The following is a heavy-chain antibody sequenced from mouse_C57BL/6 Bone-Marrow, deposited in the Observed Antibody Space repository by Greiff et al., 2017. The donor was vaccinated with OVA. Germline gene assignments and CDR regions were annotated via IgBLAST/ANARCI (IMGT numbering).Heavy chain of an antibody. CDR2: INPNNGGT. Sequence: EVQLQQSGPELVKPGASVKIPCKASGYTFTDYNMDWVKQSHGKSLEWIGDINPNNGGTIYNQKFKGKATLTVDKSSSTAYMELRSLTSEDTAVYYCARKGDGYYPYYFDYWGQGTTLTVSS. J-gene: IGHJ2*01. V-gene: IGHV1-18*01. D-gene: IGHD2-3*01. CDR3: ARKGDGYYPYYFDY. CDR1: GYTFTDYN.